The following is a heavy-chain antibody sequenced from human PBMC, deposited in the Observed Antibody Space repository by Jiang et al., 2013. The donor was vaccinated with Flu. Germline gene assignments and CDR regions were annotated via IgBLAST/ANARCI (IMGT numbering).Heavy chain of an antibody. V-gene: IGHV1-18*01. CDR2: ISAYNGNT. CDR3: ARDMRVREQLGTRFDY. Sequence: GAEVKKPGASVKVSCKASGYTFTSYGISWVRQAPGQGLEWMGWISAYNGNTNYAQKLQGRVTMTTDTSTSTAYMELRSLRSDDTAVYYCARDMRVREQLGTRFDYWGQGTLVTVSS. CDR1: GYTFTSYG. J-gene: IGHJ4*02. D-gene: IGHD6-13*01.